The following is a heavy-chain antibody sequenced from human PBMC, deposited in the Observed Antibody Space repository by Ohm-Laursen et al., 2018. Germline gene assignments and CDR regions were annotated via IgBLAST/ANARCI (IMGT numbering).Heavy chain of an antibody. CDR3: ARDLVVTKSVGAFDI. CDR1: GGSVSSGSYY. CDR2: IYYSGST. J-gene: IGHJ3*02. V-gene: IGHV4-61*01. D-gene: IGHD3-22*01. Sequence: PGTLSLTCTVSGGSVSSGSYYWSWIRQPPGKGLEWIGYIYYSGSTNYNPSLKSRVTISVDTSKNQFSLKLSSVTAADTAVYYCARDLVVTKSVGAFDIWGQGTMVTVSS.